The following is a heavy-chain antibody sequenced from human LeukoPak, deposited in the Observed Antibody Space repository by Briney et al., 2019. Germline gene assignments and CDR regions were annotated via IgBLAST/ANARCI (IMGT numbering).Heavy chain of an antibody. V-gene: IGHV4-61*08. CDR1: GGSISSGGYY. CDR2: INHSGST. J-gene: IGHJ5*02. CDR3: ARGRFDLRFWSGYHTPWFDP. D-gene: IGHD3-3*02. Sequence: RASETLSLTCTVSGGSISSGGYYWSWIRQPPGKGLEWIGEINHSGSTNYNPSLKSRVTISVDTSKNQFSLKLSSVTAADTAVYYCARGRFDLRFWSGYHTPWFDPWGQGTLVTVSS.